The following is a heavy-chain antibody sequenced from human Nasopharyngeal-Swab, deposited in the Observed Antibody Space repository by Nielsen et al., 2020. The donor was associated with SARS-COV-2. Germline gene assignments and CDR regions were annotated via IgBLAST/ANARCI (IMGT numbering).Heavy chain of an antibody. CDR3: AREAAAGTEPYGMDV. D-gene: IGHD6-13*01. J-gene: IGHJ6*02. CDR2: ISSSGSTI. CDR1: GFTFSDYY. V-gene: IGHV3-11*01. Sequence: GGSLRLSCAASGFTFSDYYMSWIRQAPGKGLEWVSYISSSGSTIYYADSVKGRFTISRDNAKNSLYLQMNSLRAEDTAVYYCAREAAAGTEPYGMDVWGQGTTVTVSS.